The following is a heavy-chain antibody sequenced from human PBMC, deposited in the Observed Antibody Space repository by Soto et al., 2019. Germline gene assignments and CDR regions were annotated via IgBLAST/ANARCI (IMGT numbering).Heavy chain of an antibody. V-gene: IGHV3-15*01. CDR2: IKSKADGETT. D-gene: IGHD3-9*01. CDR3: TTGGMDFEHFPFDF. J-gene: IGHJ4*02. Sequence: EVQLVESGGGLVKPGGSLRLSCAASGFSFTNAWMTWVRQAPGKGLEWVGRIKSKADGETTDYGAPVNGRFTISRDDSKSTVYLQMNSLKTEDTGVYYCTTGGMDFEHFPFDFWGQGSLVTVSS. CDR1: GFSFTNAW.